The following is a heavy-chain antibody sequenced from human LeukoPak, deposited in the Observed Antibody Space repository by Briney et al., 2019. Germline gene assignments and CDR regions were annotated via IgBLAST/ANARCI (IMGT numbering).Heavy chain of an antibody. J-gene: IGHJ5*02. Sequence: ASVKVSCKASGYTFTSYYLHWVRQAPGQGLELMGVINPSGGFTAYSQKFQGRVTMTWDMSTSTVYMDMGSLRSEDTAVYYCARSYSGSYREDWFDPWGQGTLVTVSS. D-gene: IGHD1-26*01. CDR3: ARSYSGSYREDWFDP. CDR2: INPSGGFT. V-gene: IGHV1-46*01. CDR1: GYTFTSYY.